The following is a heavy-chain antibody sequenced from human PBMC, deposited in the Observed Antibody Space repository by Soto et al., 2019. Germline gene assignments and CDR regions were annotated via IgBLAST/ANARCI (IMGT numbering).Heavy chain of an antibody. CDR3: ARVARGVVVAAIFSYYYYMDV. CDR2: INPSGGST. Sequence: ASVKVSCKASGYTFTSYYMHWVRQAPGQGLEWMGIINPSGGSTSYAQKFQGRVTMTRDTSTSTVYMELSSLRSEDTAVYYCARVARGVVVAAIFSYYYYMDVWGKGTTVTAP. D-gene: IGHD2-15*01. J-gene: IGHJ6*03. V-gene: IGHV1-46*03. CDR1: GYTFTSYY.